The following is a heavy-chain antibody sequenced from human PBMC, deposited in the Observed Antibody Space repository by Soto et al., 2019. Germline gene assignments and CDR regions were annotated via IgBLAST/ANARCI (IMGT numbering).Heavy chain of an antibody. V-gene: IGHV3-30*18. CDR1: GFTFSSYG. CDR3: AKDIGGDSSGWGTYYYYGMDV. Sequence: QVQLVESGGGVVQPGRSLRLSCAASGFTFSSYGMHWVRQAPGKGLEWVAVISYDGSNKYYADSVKGRFTISRDNSKYTLYLQMNSLRAEDTAVYYCAKDIGGDSSGWGTYYYYGMDVWGQGTTVTVSS. D-gene: IGHD6-19*01. J-gene: IGHJ6*02. CDR2: ISYDGSNK.